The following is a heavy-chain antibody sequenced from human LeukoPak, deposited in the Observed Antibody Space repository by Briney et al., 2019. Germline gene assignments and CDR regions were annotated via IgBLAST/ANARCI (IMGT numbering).Heavy chain of an antibody. J-gene: IGHJ4*02. CDR3: VRTAVPTYYIND. CDR1: GGSISSSNW. Sequence: PSGTLSLTCAVSGGSISSSNWWSWVRQPPGKGLEWIGSFYYSGDTYYNPSLQSRVTISVDTSNNQFALKLRSVTAADTAVFYCVRTAVPTYYINDWGQGTLVTVSS. V-gene: IGHV4-4*02. CDR2: FYYSGDT. D-gene: IGHD6-13*01.